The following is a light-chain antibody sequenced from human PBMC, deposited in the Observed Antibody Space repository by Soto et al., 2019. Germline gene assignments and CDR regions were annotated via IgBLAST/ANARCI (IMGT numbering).Light chain of an antibody. CDR1: QGIDSW. Sequence: DIQMTQSPSSVSASVGDRVTITCRASQGIDSWLAWYQQKPGKAPKLLIYAASNLKSGVPSRFSGSGSGIDFTLTISNLQPEDFATYYCQQTNRFPRTFGPGTKVDIK. CDR3: QQTNRFPRT. J-gene: IGKJ3*01. V-gene: IGKV1-12*01. CDR2: AAS.